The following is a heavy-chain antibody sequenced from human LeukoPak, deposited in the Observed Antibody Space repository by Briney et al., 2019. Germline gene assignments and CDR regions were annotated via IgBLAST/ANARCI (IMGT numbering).Heavy chain of an antibody. CDR3: AKEIVVVPAAHFDF. Sequence: GRSQSLSRAASRFPSSNYAMICVRGAPGKGLECVPAIGGSGFSTLYTDSVKDRFAIPRHKSKTTLSIPMNSLRAEHPATYYCAKEIVVVPAAHFDFWGQGTLVTVSS. CDR1: RFPSSNYA. J-gene: IGHJ4*02. D-gene: IGHD2-2*01. CDR2: IGGSGFST. V-gene: IGHV3-23*01.